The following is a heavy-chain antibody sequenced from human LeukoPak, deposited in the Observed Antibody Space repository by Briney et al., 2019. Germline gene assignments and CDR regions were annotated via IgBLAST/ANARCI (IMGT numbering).Heavy chain of an antibody. CDR1: GFTFSSYW. CDR2: IKQDGSEK. CDR3: ARDPLRQQLVHDY. D-gene: IGHD6-13*01. V-gene: IGHV3-7*01. J-gene: IGHJ4*02. Sequence: PGGSLRLSCAASGFTFSSYWMSWVRQAPGKGLEWVANIKQDGSEKYYVDSVKGRFTISRDNAKNSLYQQMNSLRAEDTAVYYCARDPLRQQLVHDYWGQGTLVTVSS.